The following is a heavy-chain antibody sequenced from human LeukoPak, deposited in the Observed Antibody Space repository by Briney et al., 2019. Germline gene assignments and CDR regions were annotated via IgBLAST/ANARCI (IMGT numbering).Heavy chain of an antibody. J-gene: IGHJ4*02. CDR1: GYTFTSYG. V-gene: IGHV1-18*01. D-gene: IGHD3-9*01. CDR3: ARGGELRYFDWLIIDY. Sequence: GASVKVSCKASGYTFTSYGISWVRQAPGQGLEWMGWISAYNGNTNYAQKLQGRVTMTTDTSTSTAYMELRSLRSDDTAVYYCARGGELRYFDWLIIDYWGQGTLATVSS. CDR2: ISAYNGNT.